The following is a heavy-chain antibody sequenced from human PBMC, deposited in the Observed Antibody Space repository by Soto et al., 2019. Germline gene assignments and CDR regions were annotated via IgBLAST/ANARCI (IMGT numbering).Heavy chain of an antibody. Sequence: GGSLRLSCAASGFAFSAINMNWVRQAPGKGLEWVSFISNTGSNKYYADSVKGRFTISRDNARSSLYLQMNGLRDEDTAIYYCATDVIRGQGNLVTVAS. CDR2: ISNTGSNK. J-gene: IGHJ4*02. CDR3: ATDVI. CDR1: GFAFSAIN. V-gene: IGHV3-48*02.